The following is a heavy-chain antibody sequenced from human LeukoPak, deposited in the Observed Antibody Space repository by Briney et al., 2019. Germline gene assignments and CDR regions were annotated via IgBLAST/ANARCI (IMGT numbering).Heavy chain of an antibody. CDR2: INHSGST. Sequence: SETLSLTCAVYGGSFSGYYWSWIRQPPGKGLEWIGEINHSGSTNHNPSLKSRVTISVDTSKNQFSLKLSSVTAADTAVYYCARGRRPRYCSGGSCKLKLYYYMDVWGKGTTVTVSS. CDR3: ARGRRPRYCSGGSCKLKLYYYMDV. J-gene: IGHJ6*03. V-gene: IGHV4-34*01. CDR1: GGSFSGYY. D-gene: IGHD2-15*01.